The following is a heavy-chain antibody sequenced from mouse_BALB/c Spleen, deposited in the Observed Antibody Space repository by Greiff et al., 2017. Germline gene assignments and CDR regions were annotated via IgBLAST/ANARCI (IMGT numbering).Heavy chain of an antibody. CDR1: GFTFSSFG. V-gene: IGHV5-17*02. J-gene: IGHJ4*01. CDR3: ARWSYYGSSYAMDY. CDR2: ISSGSSTI. Sequence: DVHLVESGGGLVQPGGSRKLSCAASGFTFSSFGMHWVRQAPEKGLEWVAYISSGSSTIYYADTVKGRFTISRDNPKNTLFLQMTSLRSEDTAMYYCARWSYYGSSYAMDYWGQGTSVTVSS. D-gene: IGHD1-1*01.